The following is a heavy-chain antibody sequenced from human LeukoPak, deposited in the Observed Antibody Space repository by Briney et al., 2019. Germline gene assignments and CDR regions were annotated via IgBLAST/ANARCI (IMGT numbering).Heavy chain of an antibody. D-gene: IGHD2-15*01. Sequence: GGSLRLSCAASGFTFSTYTIHWVRQAPGKGLEWVAVISYDGSNKFFADSVKGRFTISRVNSRNTVYLQMNSLRAEDTAVYYCAKDFGYCSGGSCYSADYWGQGTLVSVSS. CDR2: ISYDGSNK. J-gene: IGHJ4*02. CDR3: AKDFGYCSGGSCYSADY. V-gene: IGHV3-30-3*01. CDR1: GFTFSTYT.